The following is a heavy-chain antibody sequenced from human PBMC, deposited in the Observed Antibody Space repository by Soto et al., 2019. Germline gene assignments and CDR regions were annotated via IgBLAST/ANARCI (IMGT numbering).Heavy chain of an antibody. CDR1: GYTFTAYY. CDR2: INPITGGT. D-gene: IGHD3-22*01. V-gene: IGHV1-2*02. Sequence: ASVKVSCKASGYTFTAYYIHWVRQAPGQGLEWMGWINPITGGTNYAPNFQGRVTMTRDTSISTACMELSSLRSDDTALYYCARNYYDSSDRDYLDYWGQGTLVTVSS. CDR3: ARNYYDSSDRDYLDY. J-gene: IGHJ4*02.